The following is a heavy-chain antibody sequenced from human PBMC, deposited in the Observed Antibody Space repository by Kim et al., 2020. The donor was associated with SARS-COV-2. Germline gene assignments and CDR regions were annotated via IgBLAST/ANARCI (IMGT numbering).Heavy chain of an antibody. V-gene: IGHV4-59*01. CDR3: ASRGVYFDS. CDR2: T. J-gene: IGHJ4*02. D-gene: IGHD2-8*01. Sequence: TNYTHARKSRDTLSVDTSKNQFSLKLSSMTAEDTAVYYCASRGVYFDSWGQGTLVTVSS.